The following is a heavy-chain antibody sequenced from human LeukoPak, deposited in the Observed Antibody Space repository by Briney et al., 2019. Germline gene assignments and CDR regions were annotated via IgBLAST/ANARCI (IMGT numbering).Heavy chain of an antibody. J-gene: IGHJ4*02. V-gene: IGHV3-30-3*01. D-gene: IGHD4-17*01. Sequence: GGSLRLSCAASGFTFSSYAMHWVRQAPGKGLEWVAVISYDGSNKYYADSVKGRFTISRDNSKNTLYLQMNSLRAEDTAVYYCARDRDYAFDSWGQGTLVTVSS. CDR3: ARDRDYAFDS. CDR1: GFTFSSYA. CDR2: ISYDGSNK.